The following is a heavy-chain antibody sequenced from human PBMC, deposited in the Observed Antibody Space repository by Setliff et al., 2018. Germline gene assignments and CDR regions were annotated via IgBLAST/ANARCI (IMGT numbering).Heavy chain of an antibody. Sequence: SETLSLTCTVSGGSISSGDYYWSWIRQPPGKGLEWIGYIYYSGSTDSRPSLKSRVSISIDTSKNQFSLNVRSVTAADTAIYYCAKGRGEMDSWGQGSLVTVSS. V-gene: IGHV4-61*08. CDR1: GGSISSGDYY. D-gene: IGHD3-10*01. CDR2: IYYSGST. CDR3: AKGRGEMDS. J-gene: IGHJ4*02.